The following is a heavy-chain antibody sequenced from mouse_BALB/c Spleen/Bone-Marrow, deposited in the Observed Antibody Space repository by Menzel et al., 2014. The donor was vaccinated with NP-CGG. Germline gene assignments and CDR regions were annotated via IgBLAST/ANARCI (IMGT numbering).Heavy chain of an antibody. CDR3: ARRAFYALDY. J-gene: IGHJ4*01. Sequence: EVKLMESGGGLVKVGESLKLSCAASGFTFSTYYMSWVRQTPEKRLELVAAIYTNDGSTYYPDTVKGRFAISRDNAKNTLYLRMSSLKSEDTALYYCARRAFYALDYWGQGTSVTVSS. V-gene: IGHV5-6-2*01. CDR1: GFTFSTYY. CDR2: IYTNDGST.